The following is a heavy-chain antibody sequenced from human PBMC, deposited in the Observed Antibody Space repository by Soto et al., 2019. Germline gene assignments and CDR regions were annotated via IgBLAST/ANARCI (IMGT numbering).Heavy chain of an antibody. CDR1: GFTFSSFG. J-gene: IGHJ6*02. CDR2: ISYDGNNK. CDR3: AKALGYCSGGSCYPPGYYYGMDV. Sequence: GGSLRLSCAASGFTFSSFGMHWVRQAPGKGLEWVAVISYDGNNKYYADSVKGRFTISRDNSKNTLYLHMNSLGAEDTAVYYCAKALGYCSGGSCYPPGYYYGMDVWGQGTTVTVSS. D-gene: IGHD2-15*01. V-gene: IGHV3-30*18.